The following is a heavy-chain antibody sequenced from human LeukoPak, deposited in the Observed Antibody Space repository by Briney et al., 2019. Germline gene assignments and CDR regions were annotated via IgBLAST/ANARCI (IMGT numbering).Heavy chain of an antibody. CDR3: ARTPIYYFDNSGYYN. D-gene: IGHD3-22*01. Sequence: SETLSLACTVSGGSISSYYWSWIRQPPGKGLEWIGYIYYSGSTNYNPSLKSRVTISVDTSKNQFSLKLSSVTAADTAVYYCARTPIYYFDNSGYYNWGQGTLVTVSA. J-gene: IGHJ4*02. V-gene: IGHV4-59*01. CDR2: IYYSGST. CDR1: GGSISSYY.